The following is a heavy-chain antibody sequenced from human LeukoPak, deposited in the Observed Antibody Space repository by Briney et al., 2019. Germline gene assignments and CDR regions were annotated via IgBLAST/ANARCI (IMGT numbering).Heavy chain of an antibody. CDR3: ARCSNAYYYYMDV. V-gene: IGHV3-7*01. CDR2: IKEDGGEK. Sequence: GGSLRLSCAASGFTVSSDYMTWVRQAPGKGLEWVANIKEDGGEKYYVDSVKGRFTVSRDNAKNSLYLQMNSLRAEDTAVYYCARCSNAYYYYMDVWGKGTTVTVSS. D-gene: IGHD2-8*01. CDR1: GFTVSSDY. J-gene: IGHJ6*03.